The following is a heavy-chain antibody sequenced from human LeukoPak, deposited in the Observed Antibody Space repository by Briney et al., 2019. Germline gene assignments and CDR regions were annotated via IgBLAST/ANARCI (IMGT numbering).Heavy chain of an antibody. J-gene: IGHJ2*01. V-gene: IGHV1-69*04. CDR1: GGTFSSYA. D-gene: IGHD3-10*02. Sequence: SVKVSCKASGGTFSSYAISWVRQAPGQGLGWMGRIIPILGIANYAQKFQGRVTITADKSTSTAYMELRSLRSDDTAVYYCARDYVLWYFDLWGRGTLVTVSS. CDR3: ARDYVLWYFDL. CDR2: IIPILGIA.